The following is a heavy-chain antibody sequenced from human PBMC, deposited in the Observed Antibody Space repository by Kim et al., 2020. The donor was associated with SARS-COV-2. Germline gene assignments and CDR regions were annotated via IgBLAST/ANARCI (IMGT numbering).Heavy chain of an antibody. V-gene: IGHV3-7*03. Sequence: TDLADSLRGRCTISRDNAGDSVFLQLNNLRADDTAVYYCARAGFAGAFDHWGQGDLVTVSS. D-gene: IGHD3-3*01. J-gene: IGHJ4*02. CDR3: ARAGFAGAFDH. CDR2: T.